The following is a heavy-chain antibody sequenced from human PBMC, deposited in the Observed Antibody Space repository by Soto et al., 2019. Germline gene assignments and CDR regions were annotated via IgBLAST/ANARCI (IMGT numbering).Heavy chain of an antibody. Sequence: QVQLVQSGAEVKQPGASVKVSCKASGYTFTSYGISWVRQAPGQGLEWMGWISAYNGNTNYARKLQGRVTMTTDTDTSTAYMELRSLRCDDTAVYYRAREGYCSSTSCYQQHLYYYYGMDVGGQGTTVTGSS. CDR1: GYTFTSYG. J-gene: IGHJ6*02. CDR2: ISAYNGNT. V-gene: IGHV1-18*01. D-gene: IGHD2-2*01. CDR3: AREGYCSSTSCYQQHLYYYYGMDV.